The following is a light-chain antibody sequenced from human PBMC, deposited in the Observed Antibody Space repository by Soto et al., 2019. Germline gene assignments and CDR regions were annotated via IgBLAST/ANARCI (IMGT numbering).Light chain of an antibody. J-gene: IGLJ2*01. CDR3: AAWDDSRNGVV. V-gene: IGLV1-44*01. Sequence: QSVLTQPPSASGMPGQRVTISCFGTISNFGTNTVNWYQQLPGTATRLLIYSNTQRPSGVPDRFSGSKSGPTAALAIRGLQSEDEADDHWAAWDDSRNGVVVGGGTKVTVL. CDR2: SNT. CDR1: ISNFGTNT.